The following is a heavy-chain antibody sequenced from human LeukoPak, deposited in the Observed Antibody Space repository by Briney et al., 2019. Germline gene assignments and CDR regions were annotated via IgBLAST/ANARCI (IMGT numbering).Heavy chain of an antibody. CDR2: VNHGGST. D-gene: IGHD3-10*01. Sequence: SETLSLTCAFYGGSFSGYSWSWIRQSPGKGLEWIGVVNHGGSTNYNPSLKSRVTISIDTSMNQFSLNLTSVSAADTAVYYCARGRSNYGPWSPGTLVTVSS. CDR1: GGSFSGYS. V-gene: IGHV4-34*01. CDR3: ARGRSNYGP. J-gene: IGHJ5*02.